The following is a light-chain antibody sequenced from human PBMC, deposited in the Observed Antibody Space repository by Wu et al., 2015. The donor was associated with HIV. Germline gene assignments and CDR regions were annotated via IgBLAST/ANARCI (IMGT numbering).Light chain of an antibody. V-gene: IGKV3-20*01. CDR2: GAS. CDR1: QSVSSSY. Sequence: EIVLTQSPGTLSLSPGQRATLSCRASQSVSSSYLAWYQQKPGQAPRLLIYGASSRATGIPNRFSGSGSGTGFTLTISRVEPEDFAVYYCQQYGSSPWTFGQGTKVEI. CDR3: QQYGSSPWT. J-gene: IGKJ1*01.